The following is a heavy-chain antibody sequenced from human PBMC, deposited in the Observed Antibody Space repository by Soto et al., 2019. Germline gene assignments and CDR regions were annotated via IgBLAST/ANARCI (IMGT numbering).Heavy chain of an antibody. D-gene: IGHD4-4*01. CDR1: GYSISSGYY. CDR2: IYHSGST. CDR3: ARDSRNYWFEYYFDY. V-gene: IGHV4-38-2*02. Sequence: SETLSLTCTVSGYSISSGYYWGWIRQPPGKGLEWIGSIYHSGSTYYNPSLKSRVTISVDTSKNQFSLKLSSVTAADTAVYYCARDSRNYWFEYYFDYWGQGTLVTVSS. J-gene: IGHJ4*02.